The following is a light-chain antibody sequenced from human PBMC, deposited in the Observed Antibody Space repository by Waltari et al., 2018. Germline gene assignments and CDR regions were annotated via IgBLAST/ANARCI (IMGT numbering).Light chain of an antibody. Sequence: EIVLTQSPAPLSLSPGERATLSCRASQNVNSYLIWYQQKPGQAPRLLIYDAFNRATGIPARFSGSGSGTDFTLTISSLEPEDFADYYCQQRANWPITFGQGTRLEIK. CDR1: QNVNSY. J-gene: IGKJ5*01. CDR2: DAF. V-gene: IGKV3-11*01. CDR3: QQRANWPIT.